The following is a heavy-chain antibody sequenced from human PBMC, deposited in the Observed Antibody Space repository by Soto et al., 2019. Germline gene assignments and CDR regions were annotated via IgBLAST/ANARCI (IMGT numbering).Heavy chain of an antibody. D-gene: IGHD3-22*01. CDR1: GPSITSSSYY. J-gene: IGHJ4*02. V-gene: IGHV4-39*01. CDR2: IYYSGST. CDR3: ARIYYDSVFDY. Sequence: SETLSLTFTISGPSITSSSYYWGWIRPPPGKGLEWIGSIYYSGSTYYNPSLKSRVTISVDTSKNQFSLKLSSVTAADTAVYYCARIYYDSVFDYWGQGTLVTVSS.